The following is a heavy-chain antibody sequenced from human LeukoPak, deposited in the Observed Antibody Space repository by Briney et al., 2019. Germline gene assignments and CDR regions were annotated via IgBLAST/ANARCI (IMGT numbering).Heavy chain of an antibody. Sequence: PSETLFLTCAVYGGSFSGYYWSWIRQPPGKGLEWIGEINHSGSTNYNPSLKSRVTISVDTSKNQFSLKLSSVTAADTAVYYCARGRVSSMAPAYGMDVWGQGTTVTVSS. J-gene: IGHJ6*02. D-gene: IGHD2-2*01. CDR1: GGSFSGYY. CDR3: ARGRVSSMAPAYGMDV. CDR2: INHSGST. V-gene: IGHV4-34*01.